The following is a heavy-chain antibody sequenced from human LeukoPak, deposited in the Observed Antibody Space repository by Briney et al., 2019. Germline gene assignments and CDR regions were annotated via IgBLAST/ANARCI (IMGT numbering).Heavy chain of an antibody. CDR2: IIPRFGTA. Sequence: SVTVSCKASRGTFSSYAISWVRQAPGQGLEWMGGIIPRFGTANYAQKFQGRVTITADESTSTAYMELSSLRSEDTAVYYCARDRPGRYCSSTSCYTASPFDPWGQGTLVTVSS. J-gene: IGHJ5*02. D-gene: IGHD2-2*02. CDR3: ARDRPGRYCSSTSCYTASPFDP. V-gene: IGHV1-69*13. CDR1: RGTFSSYA.